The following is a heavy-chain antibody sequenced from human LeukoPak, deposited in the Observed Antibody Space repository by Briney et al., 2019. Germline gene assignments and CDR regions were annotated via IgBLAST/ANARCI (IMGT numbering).Heavy chain of an antibody. CDR3: ARDLRYQLLFGTLYGMDV. J-gene: IGHJ6*02. V-gene: IGHV3-30-3*01. D-gene: IGHD2-2*01. CDR1: GFTFSSYA. CDR2: ISCDGSNK. Sequence: GGSLRLSCAASGFTFSSYAMHWVRQAPGKGLEWVAVISCDGSNKYYADSVKGRFTISRDNSKNTLYLQMNSLRAEDTAVYYCARDLRYQLLFGTLYGMDVWGQGTTVTVSS.